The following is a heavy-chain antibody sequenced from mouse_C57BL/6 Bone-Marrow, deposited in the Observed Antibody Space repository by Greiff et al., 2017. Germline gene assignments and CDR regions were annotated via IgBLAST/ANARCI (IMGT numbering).Heavy chain of an antibody. J-gene: IGHJ4*01. V-gene: IGHV7-3*01. CDR2: IRNKANGYTT. D-gene: IGHD2-1*01. CDR3: ARSLWYPYYAMDY. Sequence: EVKLQESGGGLVQPGGSLSLSCAASGFTFTDYYMSWVRQPPGKALEWLGFIRNKANGYTTEYSASVKGRFTISRDNSQSILYLQMNALRAEDSATYYCARSLWYPYYAMDYWGQGTSVTVSS. CDR1: GFTFTDYY.